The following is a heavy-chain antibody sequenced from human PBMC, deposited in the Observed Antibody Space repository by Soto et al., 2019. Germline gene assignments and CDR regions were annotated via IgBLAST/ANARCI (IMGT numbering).Heavy chain of an antibody. CDR1: GYRFSSYW. D-gene: IGHD3-16*01. CDR2: IYPGDSDT. CDR3: ARQGSNGAYYYYGMDV. Sequence: GESLKISCKGSGYRFSSYWIAWVRQMPGKGLEWMGIIYPGDSDTRYSPSFEGQATISADKSNSTAYLQWSSLKASDTAMYYCARQGSNGAYYYYGMDVWGQGTTVTVSS. J-gene: IGHJ6*02. V-gene: IGHV5-51*01.